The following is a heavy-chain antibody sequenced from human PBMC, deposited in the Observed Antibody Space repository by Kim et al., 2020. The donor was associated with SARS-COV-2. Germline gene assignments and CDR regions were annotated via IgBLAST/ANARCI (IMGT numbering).Heavy chain of an antibody. Sequence: ASVKVSCKASGYTFTNYDIHWVRQAPGQGLEWMGIINSGGGATSYAQQFEGRVFMTRDTSTNTVHMELSSLMSDDTAVYFCARDLAYDFGLARWGQGTLVTVSA. V-gene: IGHV1-46*01. CDR2: INSGGGAT. CDR1: GYTFTNYD. J-gene: IGHJ4*02. D-gene: IGHD3-16*01. CDR3: ARDLAYDFGLAR.